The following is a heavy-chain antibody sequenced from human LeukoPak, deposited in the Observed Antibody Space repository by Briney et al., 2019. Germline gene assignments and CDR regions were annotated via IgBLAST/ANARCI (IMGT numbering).Heavy chain of an antibody. V-gene: IGHV3-30*18. CDR2: ISYDGSNK. D-gene: IGHD4-23*01. CDR1: GFTFSSYG. J-gene: IGHJ5*02. CDR3: AKAPYGGNPYSWFAP. Sequence: GRSLRLSCAASGFTFSSYGMHWVRQAPGKGLEWVAVISYDGSNKYYADSVKGRFTISRDNSKNTLYLQMNSLRAEDTAVYYCAKAPYGGNPYSWFAPWGQGTLVTVSS.